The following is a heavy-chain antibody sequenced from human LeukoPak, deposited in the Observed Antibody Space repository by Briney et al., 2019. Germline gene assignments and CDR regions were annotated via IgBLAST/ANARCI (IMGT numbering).Heavy chain of an antibody. V-gene: IGHV4-34*01. J-gene: IGHJ5*02. CDR1: GGSFSGYY. D-gene: IGHD3-10*01. CDR2: INHSGST. CDR3: ARGRYYYGSGSSGNWFDP. Sequence: PSETLSLICTVYGGSFSGYYWSWIRQPPGKGLEWIGEINHSGSTNYNPSLKSRVTISVDTSKNQFSLKLSSVTAADTAVYYCARGRYYYGSGSSGNWFDPWGQGTLVTVSS.